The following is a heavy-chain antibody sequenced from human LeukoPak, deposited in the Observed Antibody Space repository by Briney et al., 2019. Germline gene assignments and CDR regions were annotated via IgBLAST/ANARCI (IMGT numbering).Heavy chain of an antibody. V-gene: IGHV4-39*07. Sequence: SETLSLTCTVSGGSISSSSYYWGWIRQPPGKGLEWIGSIYYSGSTYYNPSLKSRVTISVDTSKNQFSLKLSSVTAADTAVYYCARDKLSFDPWGQGTLVTVSS. CDR3: ARDKLSFDP. D-gene: IGHD2-15*01. CDR1: GGSISSSSYY. CDR2: IYYSGST. J-gene: IGHJ5*02.